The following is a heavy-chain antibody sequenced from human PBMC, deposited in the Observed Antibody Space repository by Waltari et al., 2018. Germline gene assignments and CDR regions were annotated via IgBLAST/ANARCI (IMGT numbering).Heavy chain of an antibody. D-gene: IGHD3-3*01. V-gene: IGHV1-2*02. CDR3: ARDLFPNFWSGYGFDI. CDR1: GYTFSDYS. Sequence: QVHLVQSGAEVKKPGASVRVSCKTSGYTFSDYSIYWVRQAPGQGLEWMGGINPKSGATNPAQKFQGRVTLTRDTSTSTVYMELRGLTSDDTAIDYCARDLFPNFWSGYGFDIWGQGTKVTVSS. J-gene: IGHJ3*02. CDR2: INPKSGAT.